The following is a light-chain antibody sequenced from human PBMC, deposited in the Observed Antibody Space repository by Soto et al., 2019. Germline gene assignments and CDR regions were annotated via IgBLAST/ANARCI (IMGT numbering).Light chain of an antibody. Sequence: IVLTQSPATLSSSPGERATLSCRASQSVSSNLAWYQQKPGQAPRLLIYDASTRATGIPAGFSGSGSGTEFTLTISSLQSEDFAVFYCQQYNNWPLTFGGGTKVDI. V-gene: IGKV3-15*01. CDR2: DAS. J-gene: IGKJ4*01. CDR1: QSVSSN. CDR3: QQYNNWPLT.